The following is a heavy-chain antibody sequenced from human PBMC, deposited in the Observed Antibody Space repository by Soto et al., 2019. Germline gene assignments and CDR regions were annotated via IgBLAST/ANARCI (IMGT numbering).Heavy chain of an antibody. V-gene: IGHV4-39*01. CDR1: GGSICSSSYY. CDR3: ARRRDCSGGSCSHYYYYGMDV. D-gene: IGHD2-15*01. J-gene: IGHJ6*02. Sequence: SETLSLTCTVSGGSICSSSYYWGWIRQPPGKGLEWIGSIYYSGSTYYNPSLKSRVTISVDTSKNQFSLKLSSVTAADTAVYYCARRRDCSGGSCSHYYYYGMDVWGQGTTVTVSS. CDR2: IYYSGST.